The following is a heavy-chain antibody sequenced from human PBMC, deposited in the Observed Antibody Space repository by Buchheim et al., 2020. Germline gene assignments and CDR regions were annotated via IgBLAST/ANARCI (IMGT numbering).Heavy chain of an antibody. CDR2: INPSGGRT. Sequence: QVQLVQSGAEVKKPGASVKVSCKASGYTFTTYYILWVRQAPGQGLEWMGFINPSGGRTSYAQMFQGRVTMTRDTSTSTAYMELISLRSEDTAVYYCARNSGSGFDYWGQGTL. D-gene: IGHD1-26*01. CDR3: ARNSGSGFDY. CDR1: GYTFTTYY. J-gene: IGHJ4*02. V-gene: IGHV1-46*01.